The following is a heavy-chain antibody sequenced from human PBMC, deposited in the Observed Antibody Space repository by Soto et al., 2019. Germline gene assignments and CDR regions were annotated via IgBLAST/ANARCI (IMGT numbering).Heavy chain of an antibody. CDR3: ARDEGVVARAFDY. Sequence: QVQLVESGGGVVQPGRSLRLSCAASGFTFSSYGMHWVRQAPGKGLEWVALIWHAGSKQYYADSVKGRFAISRDNAKTTLYLQMNSLRADDTAEYYCARDEGVVARAFDYWGPGALVTGSS. CDR1: GFTFSSYG. V-gene: IGHV3-33*01. CDR2: IWHAGSKQ. J-gene: IGHJ4*02. D-gene: IGHD2-15*01.